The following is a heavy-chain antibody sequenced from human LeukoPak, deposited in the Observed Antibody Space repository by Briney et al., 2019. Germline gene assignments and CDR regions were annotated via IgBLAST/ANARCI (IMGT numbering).Heavy chain of an antibody. CDR1: GFTFSSAW. D-gene: IGHD2-15*01. CDR3: TTYYCSGGRCYHFDY. Sequence: GGSLRLSCAASGFTFSSAWMAWVRQAPGKRLEWVGRIKSKSDGGTTEYAAPVKGRFTISTDASKNTLYLQMNSLGTEDTAVYYCTTYYCSGGRCYHFDYWGQGSLVTASP. J-gene: IGHJ4*02. V-gene: IGHV3-15*01. CDR2: IKSKSDGGTT.